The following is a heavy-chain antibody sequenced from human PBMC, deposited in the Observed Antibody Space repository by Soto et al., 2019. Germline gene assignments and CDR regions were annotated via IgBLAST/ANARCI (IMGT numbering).Heavy chain of an antibody. D-gene: IGHD2-21*01. V-gene: IGHV5-51*01. CDR2: IYPGDSDT. CDR3: ARLAGRLVSPSSYYYYGMDV. CDR1: GYSFTSYW. Sequence: GESLKISCKGSGYSFTSYWIGWVRQMPGKGLEWMGIIYPGDSDTRYNPSFQGQVTISADKSISTAYLQWSSLKASDTAMYYCARLAGRLVSPSSYYYYGMDVWGQGTTVTVSS. J-gene: IGHJ6*02.